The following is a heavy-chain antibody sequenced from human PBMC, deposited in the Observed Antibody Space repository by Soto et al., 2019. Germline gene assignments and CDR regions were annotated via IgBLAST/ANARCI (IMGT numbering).Heavy chain of an antibody. CDR2: INPDSGAT. Sequence: HEHLVQSGAEVKRPGASLKVSCKASGYSFTGYYIHWVRKAPGQGLEWMGWINPDSGATNYAQNLQAGVTLTSDTSISTASMDLTSLTSDDTAVYYCARGDYGTGGYPFPYFDYWGQGTLVIVSS. D-gene: IGHD2-8*02. CDR3: ARGDYGTGGYPFPYFDY. CDR1: GYSFTGYY. V-gene: IGHV1-2*02. J-gene: IGHJ4*02.